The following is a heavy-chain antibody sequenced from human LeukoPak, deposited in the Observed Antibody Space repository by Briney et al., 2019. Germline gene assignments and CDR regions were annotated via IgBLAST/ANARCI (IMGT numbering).Heavy chain of an antibody. Sequence: SETLSLTCTVSGGSISSSSYYWGWIRQPPGKGLEWIGSIYYSGSTYYNPSLKSRVTISVDTSKNQFSLKLSSVTAADTAVYYCARDAPSHIAAAGTSDYWGQGTLVTVSS. V-gene: IGHV4-39*02. D-gene: IGHD6-13*01. CDR3: ARDAPSHIAAAGTSDY. J-gene: IGHJ4*02. CDR1: GGSISSSSYY. CDR2: IYYSGST.